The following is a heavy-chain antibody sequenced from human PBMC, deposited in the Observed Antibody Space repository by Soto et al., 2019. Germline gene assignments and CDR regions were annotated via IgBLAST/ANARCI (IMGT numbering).Heavy chain of an antibody. V-gene: IGHV4-34*12. CDR2: LIHGGST. D-gene: IGHD3-16*01. CDR3: ARSPLGYDYVRQTWREVGDSFDI. J-gene: IGHJ3*02. CDR1: GASLGGFH. Sequence: SETLSLTCAIYGASLGGFHWTWLRQAPGKGLEWIGELIHGGSTNYNPSLQGRVSFSLDTSKNQFSLHLMSVTAADTAVYYCARSPLGYDYVRQTWREVGDSFDIWGRGTLVTVSS.